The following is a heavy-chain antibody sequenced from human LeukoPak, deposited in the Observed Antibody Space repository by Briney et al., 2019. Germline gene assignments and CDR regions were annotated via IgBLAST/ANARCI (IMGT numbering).Heavy chain of an antibody. CDR3: ASYGVEMATISDY. CDR2: IYYSRST. Sequence: SETLSLTCTVSGGSISSSSYYWGWIRQPPGTGLEWIGSIYYSRSTYYNPSLKSRVTISVDTSKNQFSLKLSSVTAADTAVYYCASYGVEMATISDYWGQGTLVTVSS. V-gene: IGHV4-39*01. CDR1: GGSISSSSYY. J-gene: IGHJ4*02. D-gene: IGHD5-24*01.